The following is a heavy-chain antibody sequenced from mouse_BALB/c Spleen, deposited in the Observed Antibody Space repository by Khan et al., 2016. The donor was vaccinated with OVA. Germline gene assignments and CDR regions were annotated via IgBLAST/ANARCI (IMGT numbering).Heavy chain of an antibody. J-gene: IGHJ3*01. CDR1: GFTFSTYG. D-gene: IGHD1-1*01. V-gene: IGHV5-6*01. Sequence: EVQLVESGGHLVKPGGSLKLSCTASGFTFSTYGMSWVRQAPDKRLEWVATVSTGGSYTYSPDSVKGRFTISSDHAKNTLYLQMRGLRSEDTAMFYCTRLAYYYDSEGFAYWGQGTLVTVSA. CDR2: VSTGGSYT. CDR3: TRLAYYYDSEGFAY.